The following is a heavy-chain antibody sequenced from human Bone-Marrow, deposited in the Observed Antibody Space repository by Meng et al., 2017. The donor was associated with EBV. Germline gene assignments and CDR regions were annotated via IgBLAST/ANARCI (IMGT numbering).Heavy chain of an antibody. J-gene: IGHJ5*02. D-gene: IGHD3-16*01. CDR1: GGSISSSNW. CDR3: AQRERWGLDP. V-gene: IGHV4-4*02. Sequence: QVERREWGPGLVNPSGTLSLTRAVSGGSISSSNWWSWVRQPPGKGLEWIGEIYHSGSTSYNPSLESRVTISVDKSKNQVSLKLSSVTAADTAVNYCAQRERWGLDPWGQGTLVTVSS. CDR2: IYHSGST.